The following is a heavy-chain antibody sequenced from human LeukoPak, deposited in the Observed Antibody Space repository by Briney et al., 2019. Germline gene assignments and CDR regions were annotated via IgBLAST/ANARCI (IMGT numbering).Heavy chain of an antibody. CDR1: GFTFRSYW. J-gene: IGHJ4*02. Sequence: GGSLRLSCAASGFTFRSYWMTWVRQAPGKGLEWVANINPDGSETYYVDSVKGRFTFSRDNTGNSLYLQMNSLRADDTAVYYCARDGVPYARDYWGQGTLVIVSS. D-gene: IGHD2-2*01. CDR2: INPDGSET. CDR3: ARDGVPYARDY. V-gene: IGHV3-7*01.